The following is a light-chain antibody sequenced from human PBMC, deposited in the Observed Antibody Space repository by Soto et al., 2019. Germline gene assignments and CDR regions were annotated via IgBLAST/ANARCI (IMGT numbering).Light chain of an antibody. CDR2: DAS. J-gene: IGKJ1*01. CDR3: QQYNSYSET. CDR1: QSVSTR. V-gene: IGKV1-5*02. Sequence: IQMTQSPSSPSASVVYRVTIICRASQSVSTRLAWYQQKPGKAPKLLIYDASSLESGVPSRFSGSGSGTEFTLTISSLQPDNFATYYCQQYNSYSETFGQGTKVDIK.